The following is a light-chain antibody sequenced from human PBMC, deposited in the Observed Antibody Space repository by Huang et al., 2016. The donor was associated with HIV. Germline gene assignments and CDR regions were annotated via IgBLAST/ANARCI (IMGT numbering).Light chain of an antibody. J-gene: IGKJ4*01. CDR2: DAS. CDR1: QRVRSY. CDR3: QQRSNWPLT. Sequence: EIVLTQSPATLSLSPGERATLSCRASQRVRSYLAWYQQKPGQAHRRLIYDASNRATGIPARFSGSGSATDFTLTISSLEPEDFAVYYCQQRSNWPLTFGGGTKVEIK. V-gene: IGKV3-11*01.